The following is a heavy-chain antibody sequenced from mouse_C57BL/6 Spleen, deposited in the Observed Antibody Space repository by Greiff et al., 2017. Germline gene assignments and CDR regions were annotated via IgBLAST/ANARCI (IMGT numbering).Heavy chain of an antibody. CDR1: GYTFTSYW. CDR3: ARRLRSWYFDV. Sequence: QVQLQQPGAELVMPGASVKLSCKASGYTFTSYWMHWVKQRPGQGLEWIGEIDPSDSYTNYNQKFKGKSTLTVDKSSSTAYMQLSSLTSEDSAVDYCARRLRSWYFDVWGTGTTVTVSS. D-gene: IGHD1-1*01. V-gene: IGHV1-69*01. CDR2: IDPSDSYT. J-gene: IGHJ1*03.